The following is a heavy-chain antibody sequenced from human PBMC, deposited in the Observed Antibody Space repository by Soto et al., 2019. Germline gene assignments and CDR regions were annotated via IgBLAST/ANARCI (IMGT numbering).Heavy chain of an antibody. CDR2: IYPGDSET. Sequence: EVQLVQSGAEVKKPGEPLKISCKGAGYSFTSYHIVWVRQMPGKGLEGMGIIYPGDSETIYSPSLKGQGTVSAEKSTCTAYLQWSSMKPSDTAMCYCARRSYCDCDCTRRPYDSYGMDVWGQGTTVTVSS. J-gene: IGHJ6*02. CDR1: GYSFTSYH. D-gene: IGHD2-21*02. CDR3: ARRSYCDCDCTRRPYDSYGMDV. V-gene: IGHV5-51*01.